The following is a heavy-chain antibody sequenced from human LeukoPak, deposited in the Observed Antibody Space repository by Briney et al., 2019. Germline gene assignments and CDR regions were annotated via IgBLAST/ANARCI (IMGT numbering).Heavy chain of an antibody. V-gene: IGHV3-74*01. CDR1: GFTFSSYW. J-gene: IGHJ4*02. Sequence: GGSLRLSCAASGFTFSSYWMHWVRQAPGKGLVWVSRINSDGSSTTYADSVKGRFTVSRDNAKNTLYLQMNTLRAEDTAVYYCAKSPYGLGTYAIAGDYWGQGTLVTVSS. CDR3: AKSPYGLGTYAIAGDY. CDR2: INSDGSST. D-gene: IGHD3-10*01.